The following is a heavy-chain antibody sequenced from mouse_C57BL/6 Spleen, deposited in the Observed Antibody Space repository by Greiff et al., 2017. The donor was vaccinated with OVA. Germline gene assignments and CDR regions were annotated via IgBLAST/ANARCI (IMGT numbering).Heavy chain of an antibody. J-gene: IGHJ2*01. Sequence: EVKVVESGGGLVKPGGSLKLSCAASGFTFSDYGMHWVRQAPEKGLEWVAYISSGSSTIYYADTVKGRFTISRDNAKNTLFLQMTSLRSEDTAMYYCARQLGGYFDYWGQGTTLTVSS. CDR1: GFTFSDYG. CDR3: ARQLGGYFDY. D-gene: IGHD3-1*01. V-gene: IGHV5-17*01. CDR2: ISSGSSTI.